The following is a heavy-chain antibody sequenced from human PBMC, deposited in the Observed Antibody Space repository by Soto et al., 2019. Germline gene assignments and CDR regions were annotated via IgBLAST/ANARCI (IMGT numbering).Heavy chain of an antibody. CDR1: GLNFEKCS. J-gene: IGHJ6*02. CDR2: ISPASTYI. V-gene: IGHV3-21*04. Sequence: GGSLRLSCTASGLNFEKCSFNWVRQPPGKGPEWLASISPASTYIRYADSVKGRFTISRDNARNSLSLQMMSLRADDTAMYYCVRPLPSGRNYGMDVWGQGTTVTVSS. CDR3: VRPLPSGRNYGMDV. D-gene: IGHD3-10*01.